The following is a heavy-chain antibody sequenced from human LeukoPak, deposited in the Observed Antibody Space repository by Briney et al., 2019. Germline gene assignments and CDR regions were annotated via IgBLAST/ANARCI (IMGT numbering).Heavy chain of an antibody. Sequence: ASVKVSCKASGYTFTSYAMNWVRQAPGQGLEWMGWINTNTGNPTYAQGFTGRFVFSLDTSANTTYLQISSLKAEDTAVYYCALLGNLGATSGDYWGQGTLVTVSS. CDR3: ALLGNLGATSGDY. D-gene: IGHD1-26*01. CDR2: INTNTGNP. V-gene: IGHV7-4-1*02. CDR1: GYTFTSYA. J-gene: IGHJ4*02.